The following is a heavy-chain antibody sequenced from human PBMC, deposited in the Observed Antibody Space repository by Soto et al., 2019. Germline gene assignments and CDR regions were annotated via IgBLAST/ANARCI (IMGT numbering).Heavy chain of an antibody. J-gene: IGHJ4*02. CDR3: ARGGMEQLPHGEFGH. Sequence: GGSLRLSCAGSGFAFSNAWINWVRQAPGKGLEWVGRINSDGSSTSYADSVKGRFTISRDNAKNTLYLQMNSLRAEDTAVYYCARGGMEQLPHGEFGHWGQGTLVTVSS. CDR1: GFAFSNAW. D-gene: IGHD6-13*01. V-gene: IGHV3-74*01. CDR2: INSDGSST.